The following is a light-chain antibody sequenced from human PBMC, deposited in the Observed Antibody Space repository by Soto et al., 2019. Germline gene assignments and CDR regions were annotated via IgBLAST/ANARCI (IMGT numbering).Light chain of an antibody. CDR3: SSYTSSSTSYV. J-gene: IGLJ1*01. CDR1: SSDVGGYNY. V-gene: IGLV2-14*01. Sequence: QSALTQPASVSGSPGQSITISCTGTSSDVGGYNYVSWYQQHPGKAPKLMIYDVSNRPSGVSNRFSGSKSGNTASLTISGLQAEDEADYYCSSYTSSSTSYVFGTGTQLIVL. CDR2: DVS.